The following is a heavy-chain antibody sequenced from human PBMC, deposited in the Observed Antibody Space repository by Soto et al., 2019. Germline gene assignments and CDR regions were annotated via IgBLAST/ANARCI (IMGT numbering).Heavy chain of an antibody. V-gene: IGHV3-23*01. J-gene: IGHJ6*02. Sequence: GGSLRLSCAASGFTFSSHVMNWVRQAPGKGLEWVAAISGGGGTTYYGDSVEGRFTMSRDNSKNTLYLQMDSLRADDTAVYYCARGPRAPPPHDYGMDVWGQGTTVTVSS. CDR2: ISGGGGTT. CDR3: ARGPRAPPPHDYGMDV. CDR1: GFTFSSHV.